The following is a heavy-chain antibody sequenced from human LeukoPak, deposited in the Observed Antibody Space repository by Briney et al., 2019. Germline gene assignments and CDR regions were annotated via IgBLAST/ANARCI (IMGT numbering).Heavy chain of an antibody. CDR2: INHSGST. V-gene: IGHV4-34*01. J-gene: IGHJ6*03. Sequence: SETLSLTCAVYGGSFSGYYWSWIRQPPGKGLEWIGEINHSGSTNYSPSLKSRVTISVDTSKNQFSLKLSSVTAADTAVYYCARDYYGDYMDVWGKGTTVTVSS. CDR3: ARDYYGDYMDV. CDR1: GGSFSGYY. D-gene: IGHD4-17*01.